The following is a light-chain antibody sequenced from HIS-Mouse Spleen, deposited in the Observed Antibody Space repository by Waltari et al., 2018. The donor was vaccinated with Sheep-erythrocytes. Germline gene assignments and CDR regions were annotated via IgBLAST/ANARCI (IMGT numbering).Light chain of an antibody. CDR1: NLGVKC. Sequence: SYELTQPPSVSVSPGQTASITCSGDNLGVKCPYWYQQKPGQSPVLVIYQDSKRPSGIPERFSGSNSGNTATLTISGTQAMDEADYYCQAWDSSTAVFGGGTKLTVL. CDR2: QDS. CDR3: QAWDSSTAV. V-gene: IGLV3-1*01. J-gene: IGLJ2*01.